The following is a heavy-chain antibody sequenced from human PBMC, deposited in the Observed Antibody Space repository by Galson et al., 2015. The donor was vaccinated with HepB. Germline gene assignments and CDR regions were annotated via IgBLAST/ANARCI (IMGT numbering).Heavy chain of an antibody. V-gene: IGHV3-15*01. CDR2: IKSKPDGGTT. J-gene: IGHJ6*02. Sequence: SLRLSCAASGFTFSNAWMSWVRQAPGKGLEWVGRIKSKPDGGTTDYAAPVKGRFTISRDDSKNTLYLQMNSLKTEDTAVYYCTTDPSPGIAVAGTNYYGMDVWGQGTTVTVSS. D-gene: IGHD6-19*01. CDR1: GFTFSNAW. CDR3: TTDPSPGIAVAGTNYYGMDV.